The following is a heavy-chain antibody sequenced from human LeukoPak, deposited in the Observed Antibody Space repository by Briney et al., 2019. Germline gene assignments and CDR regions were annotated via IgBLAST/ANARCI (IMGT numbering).Heavy chain of an antibody. CDR1: GGSFSGYY. J-gene: IGHJ4*02. V-gene: IGHV4-34*01. Sequence: PSETLSLTCAVYGGSFSGYYWGWIRQPPGKGLEWIGEINHSGSTNYNPSLKSRVTISVDTSKNQFSLKLSSVTAADTAVYYCARGSSRDGYNWQDYWGQGTLVTVSS. CDR3: ARGSSRDGYNWQDY. CDR2: INHSGST. D-gene: IGHD5-24*01.